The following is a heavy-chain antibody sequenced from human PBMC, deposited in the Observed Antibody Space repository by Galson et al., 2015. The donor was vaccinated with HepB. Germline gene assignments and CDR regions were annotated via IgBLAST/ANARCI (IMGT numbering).Heavy chain of an antibody. CDR3: ARLVRYYGDYASSVDL. J-gene: IGHJ2*01. Sequence: SETLSLTCTVSGGSISSSSYYWGWIRQPPGKGLEWIGSIYYSGRTYYNPSLKSRVTISVDTSKNQFSLKLSSVTAADTAVYYCARLVRYYGDYASSVDLWGRGTLVTVSS. CDR2: IYYSGRT. V-gene: IGHV4-39*01. CDR1: GGSISSSSYY. D-gene: IGHD4-17*01.